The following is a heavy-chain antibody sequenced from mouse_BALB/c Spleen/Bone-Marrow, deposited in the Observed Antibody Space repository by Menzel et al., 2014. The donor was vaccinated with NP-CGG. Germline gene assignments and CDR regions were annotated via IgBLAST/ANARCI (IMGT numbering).Heavy chain of an antibody. D-gene: IGHD2-10*02. V-gene: IGHV1-69*01. J-gene: IGHJ4*01. Sequence: VKLMESGAELVMPGASVKMSCKASGYTFTDYWMHWVKQRPGQGLEWIGAIDTXDSYTSYNQKFKGKATLTVDESSSTAYMQLSSLTSEDSAVYYCARKYGYYYAMDYWGQGTSVTVSS. CDR2: IDTXDSYT. CDR3: ARKYGYYYAMDY. CDR1: GYTFTDYW.